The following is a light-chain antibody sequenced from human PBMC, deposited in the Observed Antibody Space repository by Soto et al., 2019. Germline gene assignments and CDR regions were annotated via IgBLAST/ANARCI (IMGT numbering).Light chain of an antibody. CDR3: QQRSNWPPLT. Sequence: DVQMTQSPSSVSASVGDRVTLTCRASQVISNSLAWYQQKPGKAPRLLIYAAFNLQGGVPSRFSGSGSGTDFFLTISSLQPEDFAVYYCQQRSNWPPLTFGGGTKVDIK. CDR2: AAF. V-gene: IGKV1-12*01. CDR1: QVISNS. J-gene: IGKJ4*01.